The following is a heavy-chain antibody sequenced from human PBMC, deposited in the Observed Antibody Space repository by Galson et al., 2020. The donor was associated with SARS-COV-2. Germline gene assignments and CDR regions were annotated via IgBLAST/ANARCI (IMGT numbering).Heavy chain of an antibody. CDR3: ARLGGMATTPNTYYDYGRDV. J-gene: IGHJ6*02. V-gene: IGHV3-21*01. Sequence: GGSLRLSCAASGFPFSSYSMIWVRQAPGKGLEWVSSISSGSSYIYYADSVRGRFSMSRDNPKNSLYLQMNSLRVEDTAVYYCARLGGMATTPNTYYDYGRDVWGQGTTVTVSS. D-gene: IGHD3-22*01. CDR2: ISSGSSYI. CDR1: GFPFSSYS.